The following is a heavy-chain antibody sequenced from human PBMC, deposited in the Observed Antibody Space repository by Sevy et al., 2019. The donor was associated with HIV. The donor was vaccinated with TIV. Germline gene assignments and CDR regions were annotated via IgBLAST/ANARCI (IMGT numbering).Heavy chain of an antibody. CDR3: AKRYCSTITCYDDDFWNPYYFYGLDV. CDR1: GFIFSNYP. CDR2: ISAGGTTT. V-gene: IGHV3-23*01. Sequence: GGSLRLSCAASGFIFSNYPMSWVRHSPGKGLEWVSDISAGGTTTYYADSVEGRFTISRANSKNTVLLQMISLGAEDTAIYYCAKRYCSTITCYDDDFWNPYYFYGLDVWGQGISVTVSS. J-gene: IGHJ6*02. D-gene: IGHD2-2*01.